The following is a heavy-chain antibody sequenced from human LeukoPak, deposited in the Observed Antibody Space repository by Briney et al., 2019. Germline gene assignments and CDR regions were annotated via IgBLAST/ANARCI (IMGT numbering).Heavy chain of an antibody. Sequence: SETLSLTCTVSGGSISSYYWRWIRQPPGKGLEWIGYIYTSGSTNYNPSLKSRVTISVDTSKNQSSLKLSSVTAADTAVYYCARHCGVGATLCYFDYWGQGTLVTVSS. CDR3: ARHCGVGATLCYFDY. J-gene: IGHJ4*02. V-gene: IGHV4-4*09. CDR2: IYTSGST. D-gene: IGHD1-26*01. CDR1: GGSISSYY.